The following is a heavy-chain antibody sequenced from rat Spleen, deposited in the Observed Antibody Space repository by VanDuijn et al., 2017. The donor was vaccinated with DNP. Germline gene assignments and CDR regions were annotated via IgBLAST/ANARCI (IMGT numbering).Heavy chain of an antibody. CDR2: ISPSGSNT. J-gene: IGHJ2*01. D-gene: IGHD1-11*01. Sequence: EVQLVETGGDLVQPGRSLKLSCVASGFTFNNYWMTWIRQVPGKGLEWVTSISPSGSNTYYRDSVQGRFTISRDNAANTVYLQMNSLRSEDTATYYCARERSGGYFDYWGQGVMVTVSS. V-gene: IGHV5-31*01. CDR3: ARERSGGYFDY. CDR1: GFTFNNYW.